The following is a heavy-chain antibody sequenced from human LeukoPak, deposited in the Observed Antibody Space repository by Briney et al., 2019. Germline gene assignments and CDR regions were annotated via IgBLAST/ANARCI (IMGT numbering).Heavy chain of an antibody. CDR2: INPNSGGT. Sequence: GASVKVSCKASGYTFTGYYMHWVRQAPGQGLEWMGWINPNSGGTNYAQKFQGRVTMTRDTSISTAYMELSSLRSEDTAVYYCVVGDYFKFGAYYYYYYMDVWGKGTTVTVSS. CDR3: VVGDYFKFGAYYYYYYMDV. CDR1: GYTFTGYY. J-gene: IGHJ6*03. D-gene: IGHD4-17*01. V-gene: IGHV1-2*02.